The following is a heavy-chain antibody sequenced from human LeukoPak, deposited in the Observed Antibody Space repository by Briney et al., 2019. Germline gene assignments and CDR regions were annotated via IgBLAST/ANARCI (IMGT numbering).Heavy chain of an antibody. Sequence: ASVKVSCKASGYTFTDYYTHWVRQAPGQGLEWMGWINPNNGGTKYAQKFQGRVTMTRDTSISTAYMELSRLRSDDTAVYYCARVEGGWDSSGYYFEYFQHWGQGTLVTVSS. CDR3: ARVEGGWDSSGYYFEYFQH. D-gene: IGHD3-22*01. J-gene: IGHJ1*01. CDR2: INPNNGGT. CDR1: GYTFTDYY. V-gene: IGHV1-2*02.